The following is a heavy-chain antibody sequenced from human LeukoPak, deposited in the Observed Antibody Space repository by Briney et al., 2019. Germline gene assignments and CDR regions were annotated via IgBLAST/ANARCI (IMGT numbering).Heavy chain of an antibody. D-gene: IGHD3-22*01. CDR3: ARGRREIVVVRSNRYNWFDP. CDR1: GGSVSSGSYY. J-gene: IGHJ5*02. CDR2: IYYSGST. V-gene: IGHV4-61*01. Sequence: SETLSLTCTVSGGSVSSGSYYWSWIRQPPGKGLEWIGYIYYSGSTNYNPSLKSRVTISVDTSKNQFSLKLSSVTAADTAVYYCARGRREIVVVRSNRYNWFDPWGQGTLVTVSS.